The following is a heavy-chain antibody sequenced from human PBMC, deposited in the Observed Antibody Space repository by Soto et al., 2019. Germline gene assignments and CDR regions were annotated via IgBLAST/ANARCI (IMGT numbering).Heavy chain of an antibody. V-gene: IGHV3-30-3*01. J-gene: IGHJ4*02. Sequence: PGGSLRLSCAASGFTFSSYAMHWVRQAPGKGLEWVAVISYDGSNKYYADSVKGRFTISRDNSKNTLYLQMNSLRAEDTAVYYCARDRFGPLDYWGQGTLVTVSS. CDR1: GFTFSSYA. CDR3: ARDRFGPLDY. CDR2: ISYDGSNK. D-gene: IGHD3-10*01.